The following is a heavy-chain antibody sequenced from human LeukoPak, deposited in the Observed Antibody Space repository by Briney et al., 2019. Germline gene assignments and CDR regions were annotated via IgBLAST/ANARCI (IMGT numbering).Heavy chain of an antibody. Sequence: SETLSLTCTVSGGSISSNNYYWGWIRQPPGKGLEWIGSIYYSGSTYYNPSLDSRVTISADTSKNQFSLKMSSVTAADTAVYYCAMLYGSGRNRDAFDTWGQGTMVTVAS. CDR3: AMLYGSGRNRDAFDT. J-gene: IGHJ3*02. CDR2: IYYSGST. V-gene: IGHV4-39*01. CDR1: GGSISSNNYY. D-gene: IGHD3-10*01.